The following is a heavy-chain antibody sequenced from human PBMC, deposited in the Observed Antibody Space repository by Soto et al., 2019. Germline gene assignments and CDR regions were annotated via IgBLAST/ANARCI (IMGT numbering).Heavy chain of an antibody. CDR3: ARDLSGSYYNWFDP. V-gene: IGHV4-31*03. Sequence: SETLSLTCTVSGGSISSGGYYWSWIRQHPGKGLEWIGYIYYSGSTYYNPSLKSRVTISVDTSKNQFSLKLSSVTAADTAVYYCARDLSGSYYNWFDPWGQGTLVTVSS. CDR1: GGSISSGGYY. CDR2: IYYSGST. J-gene: IGHJ5*02. D-gene: IGHD1-26*01.